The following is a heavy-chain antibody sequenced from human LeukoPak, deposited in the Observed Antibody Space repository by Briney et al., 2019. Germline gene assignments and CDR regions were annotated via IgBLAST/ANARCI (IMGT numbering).Heavy chain of an antibody. CDR2: VNADGGNT. CDR1: GFTFDNYR. J-gene: IGHJ4*02. Sequence: GGSLRLSCAASGFTFDNYRMSWVRQAPGKGLEWVSTVNADGGNTYYADSVKGRFTISRDNSTSTLILQMNSVRVEETALYYCTKRVKYGGTWDHFADWGQGTLVTVSS. CDR3: TKRVKYGGTWDHFAD. V-gene: IGHV3-23*01. D-gene: IGHD1-14*01.